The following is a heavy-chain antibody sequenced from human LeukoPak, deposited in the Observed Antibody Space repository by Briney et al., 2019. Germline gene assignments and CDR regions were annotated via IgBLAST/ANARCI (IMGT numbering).Heavy chain of an antibody. V-gene: IGHV3-30-3*01. J-gene: IGHJ4*02. CDR1: GFAFSTYA. Sequence: GGSLRLSCAASGFAFSTYAMHWVRQAPGKGLEWVAVISFDGSTKYYADSVKGRFTISRDNSKNTLYLQMNGLRTEETAMYYCTRRGGGYEFDYWGQGTLVTVSS. CDR3: TRRGGGYEFDY. CDR2: ISFDGSTK. D-gene: IGHD5-12*01.